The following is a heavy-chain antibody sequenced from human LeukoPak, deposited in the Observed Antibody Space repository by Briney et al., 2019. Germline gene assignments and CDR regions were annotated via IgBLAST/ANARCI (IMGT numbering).Heavy chain of an antibody. Sequence: ASETLSLTCTVSGGSIRSDFWSWIRQPAGKGLEWIGRVYSSGSTDYNPSLKSRVTISVDTSKNQFSLNLPSVTAADTAVYYCARAPALRFLEWFRFDYWGQGILVTASS. V-gene: IGHV4-4*07. CDR3: ARAPALRFLEWFRFDY. CDR1: GGSIRSDF. CDR2: VYSSGST. D-gene: IGHD3-3*01. J-gene: IGHJ4*02.